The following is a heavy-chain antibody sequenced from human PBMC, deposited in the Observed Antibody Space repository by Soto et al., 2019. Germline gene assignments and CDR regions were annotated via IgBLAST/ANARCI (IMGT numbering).Heavy chain of an antibody. D-gene: IGHD3-3*01. Sequence: SGTLSLTCTVSGGAISSSSYYWGWIRQPPGKGLEWIGSIYYSGSTYYNPSLKSRATISVDTSKNQFSLKLSSVTAADTAVYYCARRLNYDFWSGYTLDYWGQGTLVTVSS. V-gene: IGHV4-39*01. CDR3: ARRLNYDFWSGYTLDY. CDR2: IYYSGST. J-gene: IGHJ4*02. CDR1: GGAISSSSYY.